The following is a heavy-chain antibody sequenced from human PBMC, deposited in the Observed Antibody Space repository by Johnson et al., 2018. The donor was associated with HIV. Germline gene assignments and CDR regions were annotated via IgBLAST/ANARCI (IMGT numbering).Heavy chain of an antibody. Sequence: MQLVESGGGLVQPGGSLRLSCAASGFTFSSYAMSWVRQAPGKGLEWVSATSGSGGSTYYADSVKGRFTIARDNSKNPLYLQMNSLRAEDTAVYYCAKGGYSYGNAFDIWGQGTMVTVSS. CDR3: AKGGYSYGNAFDI. D-gene: IGHD5-18*01. CDR1: GFTFSSYA. V-gene: IGHV3-23*04. J-gene: IGHJ3*02. CDR2: TSGSGGST.